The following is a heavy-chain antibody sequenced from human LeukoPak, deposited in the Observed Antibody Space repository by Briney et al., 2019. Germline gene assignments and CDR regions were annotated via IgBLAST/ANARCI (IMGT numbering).Heavy chain of an antibody. CDR3: AKLAGYNSRFDY. J-gene: IGHJ4*02. CDR1: GFTFSNYA. V-gene: IGHV3-23*01. Sequence: GGSLRLSCTASGFTFSNYAMSWVRQAPGKGLEWVSTIFGYGGSTYYADSVEGRFTISRDNSKNTLYLQLNSLTVEDTATYYCAKLAGYNSRFDYWGQGTLVTVAS. CDR2: IFGYGGST. D-gene: IGHD6-13*01.